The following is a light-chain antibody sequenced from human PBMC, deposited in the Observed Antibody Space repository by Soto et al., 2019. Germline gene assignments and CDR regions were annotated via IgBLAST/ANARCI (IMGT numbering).Light chain of an antibody. CDR1: QSISSW. CDR3: QHYDTYSGT. CDR2: RAS. J-gene: IGKJ3*01. Sequence: DIQMTQSPSTLSASVGARVTITCRASQSISSWLAWYQQKPGKAPKLLIYRASSLESGVPPRFSGSGSGSEFTLTISSLQPDDFATYYCQHYDTYSGTFGPGTEVDIK. V-gene: IGKV1-5*03.